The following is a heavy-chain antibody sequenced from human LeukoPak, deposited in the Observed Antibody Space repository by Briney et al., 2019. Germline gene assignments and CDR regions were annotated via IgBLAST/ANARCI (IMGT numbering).Heavy chain of an antibody. D-gene: IGHD3-9*01. Sequence: ASVKVSCKVSGYTLTELSMHWVRQAPGKGLEWMGGFDPEDGETIYAQKFQGRVTMTEDTSTDTAYVEPSSLRSEDTAVYYCATVVLRYFDWLSPGDYWGQGTLVTVSS. CDR1: GYTLTELS. J-gene: IGHJ4*02. CDR2: FDPEDGET. CDR3: ATVVLRYFDWLSPGDY. V-gene: IGHV1-24*01.